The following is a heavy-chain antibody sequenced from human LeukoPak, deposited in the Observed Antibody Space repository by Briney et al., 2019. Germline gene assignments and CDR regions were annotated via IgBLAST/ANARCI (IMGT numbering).Heavy chain of an antibody. Sequence: GESLKISCKGSGYSFTSYWIGWVRQMPGKGLEWMGIIYPGDSDTRYSPSFQGQVTISADKSISTAYMELSRLRSDDTAVYYCASGAATGTGPGPYYFDYWGQGTLVTVSS. V-gene: IGHV5-51*01. CDR2: IYPGDSDT. CDR3: ASGAATGTGPGPYYFDY. D-gene: IGHD6-13*01. J-gene: IGHJ4*02. CDR1: GYSFTSYW.